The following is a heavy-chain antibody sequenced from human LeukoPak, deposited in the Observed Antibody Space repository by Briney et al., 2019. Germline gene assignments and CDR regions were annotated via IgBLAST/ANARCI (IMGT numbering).Heavy chain of an antibody. CDR3: ARLADTTF. V-gene: IGHV5-51*01. Sequence: GGSLEISGKGSGSTFSNFWSAGVRRLPGKVLEWMWSIYPVHSDTRYRPSLQRQVPISADKSTTTAYLQWSSLKASDTAMYFCARLADTTFWGQGTLVTVSS. CDR1: GSTFSNFW. CDR2: IYPVHSDT. J-gene: IGHJ4*02. D-gene: IGHD1-26*01.